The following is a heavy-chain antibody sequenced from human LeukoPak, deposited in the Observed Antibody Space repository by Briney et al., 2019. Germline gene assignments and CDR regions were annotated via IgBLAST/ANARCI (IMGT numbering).Heavy chain of an antibody. CDR1: GYTFTSYG. D-gene: IGHD2-2*01. CDR2: ISAYNGNT. V-gene: IGHV1-18*01. J-gene: IGHJ4*02. Sequence: WASVKVSCKASGYTFTSYGISWVRQAPGQGREWMGWISAYNGNTNYAQKLQGRVTMTTDTSTSTAYMELRSLRSDDTAVYYCARGKNIVVVPAAGFDYWGQGTLVTVSS. CDR3: ARGKNIVVVPAAGFDY.